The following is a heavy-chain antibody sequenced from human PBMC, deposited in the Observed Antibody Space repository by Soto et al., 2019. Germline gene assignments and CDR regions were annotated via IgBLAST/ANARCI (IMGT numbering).Heavy chain of an antibody. D-gene: IGHD4-4*01. CDR1: GFTFSNAW. CDR3: TTDRYYSNRHNYYYYYGMDV. V-gene: IGHV3-15*01. Sequence: EVQLVESGGGLVKPGGSLRLSCAASGFTFSNAWMSWVRQAPGKGLEWVGRIKSKTDGGTTDYAAPVKGRFTISRDDSKNTLYLQMNSLKTEDTAVYYCTTDRYYSNRHNYYYYYGMDVWGQGTTVTVSS. J-gene: IGHJ6*02. CDR2: IKSKTDGGTT.